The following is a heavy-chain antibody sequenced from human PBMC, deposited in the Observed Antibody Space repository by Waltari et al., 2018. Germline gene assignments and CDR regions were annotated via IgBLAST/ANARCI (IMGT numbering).Heavy chain of an antibody. J-gene: IGHJ6*02. Sequence: QVELVQSGAEVKKPGSSVKVSCKASGGTFSSAGINWVRHAPGQGLEWMGGIIPIFGITNYAQKFKGRVTIIADKSTGTAYMELSSLRSEDTAVYYCARVSNYNILTGYSDYYYYGLDVWGQGTTVSVSS. CDR2: IIPIFGIT. CDR1: GGTFSSAG. V-gene: IGHV1-69*17. D-gene: IGHD3-9*01. CDR3: ARVSNYNILTGYSDYYYYGLDV.